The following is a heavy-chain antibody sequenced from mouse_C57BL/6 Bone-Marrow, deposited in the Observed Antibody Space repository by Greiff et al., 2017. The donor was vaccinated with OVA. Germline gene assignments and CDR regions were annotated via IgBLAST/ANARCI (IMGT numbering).Heavy chain of an antibody. Sequence: EVQLQESGPGLVKPSQSLSLTCSVTGYSITSGYYWNWIRQFPGNKLEWMGYISYDGSNNYNPSLKNRISITRDTSKNQFFLKLNSVTTEDTATYYCARDLGDYALFAYWGQGTLVTVSA. CDR3: ARDLGDYALFAY. J-gene: IGHJ3*01. CDR1: GYSITSGYY. CDR2: ISYDGSN. D-gene: IGHD2-4*01. V-gene: IGHV3-6*01.